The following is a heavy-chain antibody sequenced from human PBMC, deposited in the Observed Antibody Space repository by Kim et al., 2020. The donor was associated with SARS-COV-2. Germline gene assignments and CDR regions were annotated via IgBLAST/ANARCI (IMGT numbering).Heavy chain of an antibody. Sequence: SETLSLTCTVSGGSISSGAYYWSWIRQHPGKGLEWIGYIYYSGSTYYNPSLKSRVTISVDTSKNQFSLKLSSVTAADTAVYYCAGDHSSGFYYSGMDVWGQGTTVTVSS. CDR1: GGSISSGAYY. D-gene: IGHD6-19*01. J-gene: IGHJ6*02. CDR2: IYYSGST. CDR3: AGDHSSGFYYSGMDV. V-gene: IGHV4-31*03.